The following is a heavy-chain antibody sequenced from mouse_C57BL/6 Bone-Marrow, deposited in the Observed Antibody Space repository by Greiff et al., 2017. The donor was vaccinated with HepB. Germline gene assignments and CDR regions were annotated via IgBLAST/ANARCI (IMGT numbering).Heavy chain of an antibody. J-gene: IGHJ3*01. CDR1: GYTFTSYW. V-gene: IGHV1-61*01. Sequence: QVQLQQPGAELVRPGSSVKLSCKASGYTFTSYWMDWVKQRPGQGLEWIGNIYPSDSETHYNQKFKDKATLTVDKPSSTAYMQLSSLTSEDSAVYYCASGYYGSSLFAYWGQGTLVTVSA. D-gene: IGHD1-1*01. CDR3: ASGYYGSSLFAY. CDR2: IYPSDSET.